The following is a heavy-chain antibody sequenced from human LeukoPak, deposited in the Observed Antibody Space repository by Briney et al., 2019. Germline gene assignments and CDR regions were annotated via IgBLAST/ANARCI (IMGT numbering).Heavy chain of an antibody. D-gene: IGHD3-10*01. CDR3: AKYYYGSGSEDWFDP. Sequence: GSLRPSCAASGFRFTSYAMSWGRQAPGKGLEWVSTISGGGGTTYYADSVKGRFTISRDNSKNTLYLQMNSLRAEDTAVYYCAKYYYGSGSEDWFDPWGQGTLVTVSS. J-gene: IGHJ5*02. CDR1: GFRFTSYA. CDR2: ISGGGGTT. V-gene: IGHV3-23*01.